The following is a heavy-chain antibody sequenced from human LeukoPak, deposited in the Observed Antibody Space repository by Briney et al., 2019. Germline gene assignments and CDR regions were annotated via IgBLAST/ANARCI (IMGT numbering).Heavy chain of an antibody. D-gene: IGHD2-2*01. CDR2: IYPGDSDT. V-gene: IGHV5-51*01. Sequence: GESLKIFWKGSGYSLNNYWIGSARQMPGKGLEWMGIIYPGDSDTRYSPSFQGLVTISAAKPISPTYLQWSSLKASDTAIYYCACQGVPSGFLCWGKGTLVTVSS. CDR1: GYSLNNYW. CDR3: ACQGVPSGFLC. J-gene: IGHJ4*02.